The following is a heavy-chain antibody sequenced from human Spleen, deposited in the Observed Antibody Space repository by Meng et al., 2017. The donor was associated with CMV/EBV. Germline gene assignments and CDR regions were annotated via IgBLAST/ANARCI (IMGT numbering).Heavy chain of an antibody. J-gene: IGHJ6*02. V-gene: IGHV3-23*03. CDR3: AKAFTRSSSWYRVGGNYYYYGMDV. Sequence: GGSMRLSCAASGFTFSSYSMNWVRQAPGKGLEWVSVIYSGGSSTYYADSVKGRFTISRDNSKNTLYLQMNSLRAEDTAVYYCAKAFTRSSSWYRVGGNYYYYGMDVWGQGTTVTVSS. CDR1: GFTFSSYS. CDR2: IYSGGSST. D-gene: IGHD6-13*01.